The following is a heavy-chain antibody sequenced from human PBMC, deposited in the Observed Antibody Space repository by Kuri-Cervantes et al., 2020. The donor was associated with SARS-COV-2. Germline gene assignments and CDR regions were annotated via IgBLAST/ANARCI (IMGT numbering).Heavy chain of an antibody. Sequence: ASVTITCMASGYTFTSYCISWVRQAPGQGLEWMGWISYYNGNTNYAQKLQGRVTMTTDTSTSTAYMELRSLRSNDTAVYYCARKNYYVWSGYTTLFDYWGQGTLVTVSS. CDR2: ISYYNGNT. J-gene: IGHJ4*02. V-gene: IGHV1-18*01. CDR3: ARKNYYVWSGYTTLFDY. CDR1: GYTFTSYC. D-gene: IGHD3-3*01.